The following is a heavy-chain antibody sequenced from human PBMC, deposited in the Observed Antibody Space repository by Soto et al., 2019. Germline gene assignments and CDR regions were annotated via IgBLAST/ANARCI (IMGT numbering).Heavy chain of an antibody. J-gene: IGHJ4*02. CDR1: GFTFNTYA. CDR2: ISYDGGRK. D-gene: IGHD2-8*02. V-gene: IGHV3-30-3*01. Sequence: QVQLVESGGGVARPGRYLTLSCAASGFTFNTYAMHWVRLPPGKVLEWVAAISYDGGRKYYAHSVRDRFTIYRDDSKSYLYLKSNSPSHKDAAVYYCARTAGISNYWYTDWGQGTLVTVSS. CDR3: ARTAGISNYWYTD.